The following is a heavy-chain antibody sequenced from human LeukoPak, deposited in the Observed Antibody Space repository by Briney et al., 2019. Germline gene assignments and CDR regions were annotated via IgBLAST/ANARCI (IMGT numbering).Heavy chain of an antibody. CDR2: IKSKPDGGAI. Sequence: GGSLRLSCAASGFTFSNAWMSWVRQAPGKGLEWVGRIKSKPDGGAIDYAAPVKGRFIISRHDSKDMLYLQMNSLKTEDTGVYYCTRDKLELRQFDYWGQGTLVTVSS. CDR3: TRDKLELRQFDY. CDR1: GFTFSNAW. J-gene: IGHJ4*02. V-gene: IGHV3-15*01. D-gene: IGHD1-26*01.